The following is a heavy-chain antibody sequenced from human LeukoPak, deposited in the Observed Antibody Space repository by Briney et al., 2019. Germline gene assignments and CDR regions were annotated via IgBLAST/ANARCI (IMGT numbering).Heavy chain of an antibody. D-gene: IGHD3-3*01. CDR1: GGSISSYY. CDR3: ATSFTIFGVVTFDY. J-gene: IGHJ4*02. CDR2: IYTSGST. V-gene: IGHV4-4*07. Sequence: SETLSLTCTVSGGSISSYYWSWIRQPAGKGLEWIGRIYTSGSTNYNPSLKSRVTMSVDTSKNQFSLKLSSVTAADTAVYYCATSFTIFGVVTFDYWGQGTLVTVSS.